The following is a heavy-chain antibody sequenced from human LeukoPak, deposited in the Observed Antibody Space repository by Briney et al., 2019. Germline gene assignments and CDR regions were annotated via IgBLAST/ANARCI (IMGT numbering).Heavy chain of an antibody. J-gene: IGHJ5*02. CDR1: GYTFTSYG. Sequence: ASVKVSCTASGYTFTSYGISWVRQAPGQGLEWMGWISAYNGNTNYAQKLQGRVTMTTDTSTSTAYMELRSLRSDDTAVYYCARDLEYYDSSGPPTRYNWFDPWGQGTLVTVSS. CDR3: ARDLEYYDSSGPPTRYNWFDP. CDR2: ISAYNGNT. D-gene: IGHD3-22*01. V-gene: IGHV1-18*01.